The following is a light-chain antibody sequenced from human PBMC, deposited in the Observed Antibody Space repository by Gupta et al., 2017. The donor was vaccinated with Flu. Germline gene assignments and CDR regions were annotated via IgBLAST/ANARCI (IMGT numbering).Light chain of an antibody. V-gene: IGLV3-21*02. CDR1: NSGSYS. J-gene: IGLJ2*01. Sequence: GGTNSGSYSVHWYQQKPGQAPVLVVYDDSGRPSGIPERFSGSNSGNTATLTISRVEVGDEADYYCQMWDSRTDHRTFGGGTKLAVL. CDR3: QMWDSRTDHRT. CDR2: DDS.